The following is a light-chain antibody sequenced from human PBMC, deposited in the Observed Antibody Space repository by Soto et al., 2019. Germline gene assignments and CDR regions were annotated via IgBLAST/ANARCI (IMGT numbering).Light chain of an antibody. CDR2: DAS. J-gene: IGKJ4*01. Sequence: ENVLTQSPGTLSLSPGERATLSCRASQSLSSSYLAWYQQKPGQAPRLLIYDASNRATGIPARFSGSGSGTDFTLTISSLEPEDFAVYYCQQRSNWPPLLTFGGGTKVEIK. CDR3: QQRSNWPPLLT. V-gene: IGKV3D-20*02. CDR1: QSLSSSY.